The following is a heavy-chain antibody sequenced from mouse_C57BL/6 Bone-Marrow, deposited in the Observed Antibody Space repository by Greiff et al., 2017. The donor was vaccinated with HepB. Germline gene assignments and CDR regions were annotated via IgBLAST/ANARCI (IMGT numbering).Heavy chain of an antibody. D-gene: IGHD1-1*01. Sequence: EVMLVESGEGLVKPGGSLKLSCAASGFTFSSYAMSWVRQTPEKRLEWVAYISSGGDYIYYADTVKGRFTISRDNARNTLYLQMSSLKSEDTAMYYCTRDLGTTVADWYFDVWGTGTTVTVSS. CDR3: TRDLGTTVADWYFDV. V-gene: IGHV5-9-1*02. J-gene: IGHJ1*03. CDR1: GFTFSSYA. CDR2: ISSGGDYI.